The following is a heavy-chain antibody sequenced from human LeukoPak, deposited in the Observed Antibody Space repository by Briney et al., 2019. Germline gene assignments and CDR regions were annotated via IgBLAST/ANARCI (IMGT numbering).Heavy chain of an antibody. Sequence: GASVKVSCKASGYTFTTYGISWVRQAPGQGLEWMGYIITYNGNTGYAQKFQGRVTMTRNTSISTAYMELSSLRSEDTAVYYCASRYYDYVWGSYRSFDYWGQGTLVTVSS. CDR3: ASRYYDYVWGSYRSFDY. D-gene: IGHD3-16*02. CDR2: IITYNGNT. V-gene: IGHV1-8*02. CDR1: GYTFTTYG. J-gene: IGHJ4*02.